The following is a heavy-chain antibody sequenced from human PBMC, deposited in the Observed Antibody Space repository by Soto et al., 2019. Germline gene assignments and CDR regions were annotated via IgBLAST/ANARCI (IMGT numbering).Heavy chain of an antibody. V-gene: IGHV3-23*01. D-gene: IGHD3-16*01. Sequence: GGSLRLSCAASGCTFSNHAISWVRQAPGKGLEWVSLVSATAGTTYYTDSVKGRFTISRDNSRNTVYLQMNSLRADDTAVYYCAKDRLAGGFDYWGQGTLVTVSS. CDR3: AKDRLAGGFDY. CDR2: VSATAGTT. J-gene: IGHJ4*02. CDR1: GCTFSNHA.